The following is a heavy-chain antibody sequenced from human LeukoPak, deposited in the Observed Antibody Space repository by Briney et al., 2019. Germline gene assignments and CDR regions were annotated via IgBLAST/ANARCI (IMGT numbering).Heavy chain of an antibody. V-gene: IGHV3-23*01. Sequence: PGGSLRLSCATSGFTFSSYGMSWVRQAPGKGLEWVSAISGSGGSTYYAGSVKGRFTISRDNYKNTLYLQMNSLRAEDTAVYYCANPHSSGYRGGEAFDYWGQGTLVTVSS. CDR3: ANPHSSGYRGGEAFDY. J-gene: IGHJ4*02. CDR2: ISGSGGST. D-gene: IGHD3-22*01. CDR1: GFTFSSYG.